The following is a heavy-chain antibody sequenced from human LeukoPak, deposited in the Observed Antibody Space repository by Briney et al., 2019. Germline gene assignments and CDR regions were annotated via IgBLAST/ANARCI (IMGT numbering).Heavy chain of an antibody. D-gene: IGHD3-22*01. CDR1: GFTFSSYA. CDR2: ISGSGGST. J-gene: IGHJ4*02. CDR3: AKDGPLLRRTPYYFDY. Sequence: GGFLRLSCAASGFTFSSYAMSWVRQAPGKGLEWVSAISGSGGSTYCADSVKGRFTISRDNSKNTLYLQMNSLRAEDTAVYYCAKDGPLLRRTPYYFDYWGQGTLVTVSS. V-gene: IGHV3-23*01.